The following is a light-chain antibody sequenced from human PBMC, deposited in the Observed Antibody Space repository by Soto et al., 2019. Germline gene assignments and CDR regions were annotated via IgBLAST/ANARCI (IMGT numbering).Light chain of an antibody. CDR2: EVS. CDR1: SSDVGGYNY. CDR3: SSYTSSSTHWV. V-gene: IGLV2-14*01. J-gene: IGLJ3*02. Sequence: QSALTQPASVSGSPGQSITISCTGTSSDVGGYNYVSWYQQHPGKAPKLMIYEVSNRPSGVSSRFSGSKPGNTASLTISGLQAEDEADYYCSSYTSSSTHWVFGGGTKLTVL.